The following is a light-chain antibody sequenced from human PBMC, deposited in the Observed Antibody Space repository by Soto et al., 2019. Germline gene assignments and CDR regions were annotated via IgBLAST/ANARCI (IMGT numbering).Light chain of an antibody. CDR1: QNIGDW. Sequence: DVQMTQSPSTLSASVGDRVTITCRASQNIGDWLAWFQQKPGRAPKLLIYKASNLESGVPSTFSGSASGTEFTLTISSLPPADFATYYCQQYYDYSWTFGQGTKVDIK. CDR3: QQYYDYSWT. V-gene: IGKV1-5*03. J-gene: IGKJ1*01. CDR2: KAS.